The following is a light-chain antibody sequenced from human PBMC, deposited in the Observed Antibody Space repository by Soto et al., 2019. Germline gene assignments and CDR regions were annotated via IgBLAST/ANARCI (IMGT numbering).Light chain of an antibody. CDR2: TAS. CDR3: QQAASFPIT. Sequence: DIQMTQSPSTLSGSVGDRVTITCRASQSVSGWLAWYQQKPGEAPNLLIYTASSLQSGVPSRFSGSGSGTDFTLTINGLQPEDFATYYCQQAASFPITFGQGTRLEI. V-gene: IGKV1-12*01. CDR1: QSVSGW. J-gene: IGKJ5*01.